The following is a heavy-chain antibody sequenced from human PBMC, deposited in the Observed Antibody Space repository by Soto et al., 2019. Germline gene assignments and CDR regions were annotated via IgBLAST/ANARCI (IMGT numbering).Heavy chain of an antibody. Sequence: PSETLSLTCAVSGGSISSSNWWSWVRQPPGKGLEWIGEIYHSGSTNYNPSLKSRVTIPVDKSKNQFSMKLSSVTAADTAVYYCARDRRKQQLVGYYYYGMDVWGQGTTVTVSS. V-gene: IGHV4-4*02. D-gene: IGHD6-13*01. CDR2: IYHSGST. CDR1: GGSISSSNW. J-gene: IGHJ6*02. CDR3: ARDRRKQQLVGYYYYGMDV.